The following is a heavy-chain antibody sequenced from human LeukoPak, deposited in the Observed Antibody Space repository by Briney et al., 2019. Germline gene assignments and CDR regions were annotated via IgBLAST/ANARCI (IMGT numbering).Heavy chain of an antibody. CDR3: AQEQQGYTYGARDH. D-gene: IGHD5-18*01. V-gene: IGHV3-23*01. Sequence: PGGSLRLSCAASGFTFSSYAMSWVRQAPGKGLEWVSTISGSGGSTYYADSVKGRFTISRDNSKSTLYLQMNSLRAEDTAVYYCAQEQQGYTYGARDHWGQGTLVTVSS. J-gene: IGHJ4*02. CDR1: GFTFSSYA. CDR2: ISGSGGST.